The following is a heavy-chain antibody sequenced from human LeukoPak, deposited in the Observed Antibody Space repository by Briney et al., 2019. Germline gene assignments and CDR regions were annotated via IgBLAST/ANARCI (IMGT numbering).Heavy chain of an antibody. V-gene: IGHV4-4*07. CDR3: ARDLRGYGGYEPNWFDP. D-gene: IGHD5-12*01. Sequence: SETLSLTCTVSGGSISSYYWSWIRQPAGKGLEWIGRIYTSGSTNYNPSLKSRVTMSVDTSKNQFSLKLSSVTAADTAVYYCARDLRGYGGYEPNWFDPWGQGTLVTVSS. J-gene: IGHJ5*02. CDR2: IYTSGST. CDR1: GGSISSYY.